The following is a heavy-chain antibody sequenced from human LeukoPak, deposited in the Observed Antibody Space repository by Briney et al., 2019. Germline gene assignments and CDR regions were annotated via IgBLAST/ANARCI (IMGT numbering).Heavy chain of an antibody. D-gene: IGHD2-2*01. CDR2: IRSRGGGS. J-gene: IGHJ4*02. CDR1: GLTLFNYA. Sequence: GGSLRLSCAASGLTLFNYALSWVRQAPGKGLEWVSGIRSRGGGSYYADSVKGWFTISRDNSKNTVYLQMHSLRAEDTAVYYWAKAKMPAAMGTDYWGQGTLVTVSP. V-gene: IGHV3-23*01. CDR3: AKAKMPAAMGTDY.